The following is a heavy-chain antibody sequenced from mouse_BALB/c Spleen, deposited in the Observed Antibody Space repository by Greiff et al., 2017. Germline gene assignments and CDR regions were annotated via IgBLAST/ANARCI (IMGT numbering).Heavy chain of an antibody. J-gene: IGHJ3*01. CDR2: INSNGGST. CDR1: GFTFSSYG. Sequence: EVHLVESGGGLVKPGGSLKLSCAASGFTFSSYGMSWVRQTPDKRLELVATINSNGGSTYYPDSVKGRFTISRDNAKNTLYLQMSSLKSEDTAMYYCARDSAFACWGQGTLVTVSA. CDR3: ARDSAFAC. D-gene: IGHD3-2*02. V-gene: IGHV5-6-3*01.